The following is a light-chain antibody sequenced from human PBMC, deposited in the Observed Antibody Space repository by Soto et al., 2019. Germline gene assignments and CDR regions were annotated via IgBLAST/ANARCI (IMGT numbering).Light chain of an antibody. V-gene: IGKV1-5*01. CDR1: QSVRSW. CDR3: QQYDNYPHT. Sequence: DIQMTQSPATLSASVGDRVTITCRASQSVRSWLAWYQQKPGTAPKLLIFDASRLESGVPSRFSGSASGTEFTLTISSLQPDDFATYYCQQYDNYPHTFGQGTKLEIK. J-gene: IGKJ2*01. CDR2: DAS.